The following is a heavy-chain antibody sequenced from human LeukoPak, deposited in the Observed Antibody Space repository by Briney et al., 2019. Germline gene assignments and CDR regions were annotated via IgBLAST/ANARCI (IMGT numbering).Heavy chain of an antibody. CDR1: GGSISSYY. D-gene: IGHD6-19*01. CDR2: IYYSGST. V-gene: IGHV4-59*08. Sequence: SETLSLTCTVSGGSISSYYWSWIRQPPGKGLEWIGYIYYSGSTNYNPSLKSRVTISVDTSKNQFSLKLSSVTAADTAVYYCARHRVESGWYVYWGQGTLVTVSS. J-gene: IGHJ4*02. CDR3: ARHRVESGWYVY.